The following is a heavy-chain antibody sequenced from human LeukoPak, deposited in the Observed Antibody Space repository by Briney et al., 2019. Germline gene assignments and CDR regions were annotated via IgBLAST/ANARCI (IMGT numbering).Heavy chain of an antibody. J-gene: IGHJ3*02. Sequence: GGSLRLSCEASGFTFSSYTMNWVRQAPGKGLEWVSFISSRSNYIYYADSVKGRFTISRDNAKNSLYLQMNSLRAEDTAVYYCARYYYGGWLQHNDAFDIWGQGTMVTVSS. D-gene: IGHD3-16*01. CDR3: ARYYYGGWLQHNDAFDI. V-gene: IGHV3-21*01. CDR1: GFTFSSYT. CDR2: ISSRSNYI.